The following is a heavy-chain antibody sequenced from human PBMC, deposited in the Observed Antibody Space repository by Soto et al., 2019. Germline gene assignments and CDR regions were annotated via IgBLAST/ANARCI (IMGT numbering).Heavy chain of an antibody. V-gene: IGHV4-31*03. Sequence: SSETLSLTCTVSGGSISSGGYYWSWIRQHPGKGLEWIGYIYYSGSTYYNPSLQSRVIISVDTSKNQISLKLSSVTAADTAVYYCARGAFDWNYVAFDIWGQGTLVTVSS. CDR2: IYYSGST. D-gene: IGHD1-7*01. CDR1: GGSISSGGYY. CDR3: ARGAFDWNYVAFDI. J-gene: IGHJ3*02.